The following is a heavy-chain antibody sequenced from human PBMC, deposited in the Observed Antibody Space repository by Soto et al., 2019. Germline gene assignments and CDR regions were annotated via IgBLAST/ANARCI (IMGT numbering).Heavy chain of an antibody. D-gene: IGHD2-21*01. CDR1: GAALNSGNYY. J-gene: IGHJ5*02. CDR3: ARLRIATNNYKWFDP. Sequence: SLTCSVSGAALNSGNYYWIWIRQVPGKGLEWIGHIYVTGAVDYNPSLRDRITISQDTSERQFSLNLRLVTAADTAVYYCARLRIATNNYKWFDPWGQGTLVTVSS. CDR2: IYVTGAV. V-gene: IGHV4-31*03.